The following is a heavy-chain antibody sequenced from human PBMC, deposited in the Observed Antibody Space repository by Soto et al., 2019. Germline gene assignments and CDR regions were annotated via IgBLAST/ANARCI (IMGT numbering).Heavy chain of an antibody. CDR1: GYMFNSVG. CDR3: ARDLNCVNVWGLDS. CDR2: VSTYSEIT. Sequence: QLVQSGDAVKKPGASVKVSCRASGYMFNSVGISWLRQVPGQGLEWMGWVSTYSEITKSVQKFQDRVTMPADTSTIKLHMERRRLRSADTAVYYCARDLNCVNVWGLDSWGQGTLVTVSS. J-gene: IGHJ4*02. V-gene: IGHV1-18*04. D-gene: IGHD3-16*01.